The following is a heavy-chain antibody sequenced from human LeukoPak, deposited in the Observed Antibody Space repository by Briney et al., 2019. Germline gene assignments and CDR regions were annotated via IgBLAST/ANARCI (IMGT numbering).Heavy chain of an antibody. J-gene: IGHJ4*02. CDR3: ARVRYRLAETYIDY. Sequence: ASVKVSCKASRYTFTGYYMHWVRQAPGQGLEWMGWINPNNGDTNYAQKFQGRVTMTRDTSTSTAYMELSRLRSDDTAVYYCARVRYRLAETYIDYWGQGTLVTVSS. CDR2: INPNNGDT. CDR1: RYTFTGYY. V-gene: IGHV1-2*02. D-gene: IGHD3-16*01.